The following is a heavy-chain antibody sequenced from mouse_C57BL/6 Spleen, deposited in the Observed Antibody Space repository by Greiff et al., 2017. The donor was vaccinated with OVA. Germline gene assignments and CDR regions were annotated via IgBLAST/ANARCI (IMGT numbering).Heavy chain of an antibody. D-gene: IGHD2-4*01. CDR1: GYSITSGYY. CDR2: ISYDGSN. CDR3: ARWDDYDAGFAY. Sequence: DVKLQESGPGLVKPSQSLSLTCSVTGYSITSGYYWNWIRQFPGNKLEWMGYISYDGSNNYNPSLKNRISITRDTSKNQFFLKLNSVTTEDTATYYCARWDDYDAGFAYWGQGTLVTVSA. J-gene: IGHJ3*01. V-gene: IGHV3-6*01.